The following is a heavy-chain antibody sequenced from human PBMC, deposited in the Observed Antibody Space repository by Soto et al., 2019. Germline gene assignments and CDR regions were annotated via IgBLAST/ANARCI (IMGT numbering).Heavy chain of an antibody. Sequence: GGSLRLSCAASGFTFSSYAMSWVRQAPGKGLEWVSGISGSGGSTYYADSVEGRFTISRDNSKNTLYLQVNSLRDEDTAVYYCAKDGHSSGWYYFDYWGQGTLVTVSS. D-gene: IGHD6-19*01. J-gene: IGHJ4*02. CDR3: AKDGHSSGWYYFDY. V-gene: IGHV3-23*01. CDR2: ISGSGGST. CDR1: GFTFSSYA.